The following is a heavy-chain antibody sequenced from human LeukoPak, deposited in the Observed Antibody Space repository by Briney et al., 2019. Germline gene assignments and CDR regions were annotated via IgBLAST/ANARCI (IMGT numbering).Heavy chain of an antibody. CDR1: GYTFTCNY. D-gene: IGHD6-19*01. Sequence: GASVKVSRKASGYTFTCNYIHWVRQAPGQGLEWMGMIYPRDGSTSYAQKFQGRVTVTRDTSTSTAYMELRSLRSDDTAVYYCARGSSDTGADYWGQGTLVTVSS. J-gene: IGHJ4*02. CDR2: IYPRDGST. CDR3: ARGSSDTGADY. V-gene: IGHV1-46*01.